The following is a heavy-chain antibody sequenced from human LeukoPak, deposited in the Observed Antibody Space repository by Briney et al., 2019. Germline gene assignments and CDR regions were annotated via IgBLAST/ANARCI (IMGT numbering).Heavy chain of an antibody. J-gene: IGHJ4*02. CDR1: GYTFTSYG. CDR3: ARDRYYYGSGPTDY. D-gene: IGHD3-10*01. V-gene: IGHV1-18*01. CDR2: ISAYNGNT. Sequence: GASVKVSCKASGYTFTSYGISWVRQAPGQGLEWMGWISAYNGNTNYAQKLQGRVTMTTETSTSTACMELRSLRSHDTAVYYCARDRYYYGSGPTDYWGQGPLVTVSS.